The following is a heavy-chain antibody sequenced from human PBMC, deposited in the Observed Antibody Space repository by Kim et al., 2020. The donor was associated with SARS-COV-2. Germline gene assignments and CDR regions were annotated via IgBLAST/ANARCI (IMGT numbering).Heavy chain of an antibody. CDR3: ATSYCSSTSCYSRGPYYFDY. CDR2: IYYSGST. D-gene: IGHD2-2*02. Sequence: SETLSLTCTVSGGSISSSSYYWGWIRQPPGKGLEWIGSIYYSGSTYYNPSLKSRVTISVDTSKNQFSLKLSSVTAADTAVYYCATSYCSSTSCYSRGPYYFDYWGQGTLVTVSS. V-gene: IGHV4-39*01. CDR1: GGSISSSSYY. J-gene: IGHJ4*02.